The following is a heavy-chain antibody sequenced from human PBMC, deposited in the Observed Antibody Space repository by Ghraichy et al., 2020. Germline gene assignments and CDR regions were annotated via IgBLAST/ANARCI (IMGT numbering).Heavy chain of an antibody. V-gene: IGHV3-30-3*01. CDR2: ISYDGSNK. CDR3: AREWIQLWPGGGYFDY. CDR1: GFTFSSYA. D-gene: IGHD5-18*01. J-gene: IGHJ4*02. Sequence: GGSLRLSCAASGFTFSSYAMHWVRQAPGKGLEWVAVISYDGSNKYYADSVKGRFTISRDNSKNTLYLQMNSLRAEDTAVYYCAREWIQLWPGGGYFDYWGQGTLVTVSS.